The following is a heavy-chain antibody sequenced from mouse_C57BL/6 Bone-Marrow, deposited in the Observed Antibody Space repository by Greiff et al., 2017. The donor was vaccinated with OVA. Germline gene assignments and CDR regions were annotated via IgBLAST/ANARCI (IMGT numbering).Heavy chain of an antibody. CDR1: GYSFTGYY. CDR3: ARGTGFDY. J-gene: IGHJ2*01. CDR2: IYPYNGFS. Sequence: VQLMESGPELVKPGASVKISCKASGYSFTGYYMHWVQQSHGNILDWIGYIYPYNGFSSYHQKFKGQSTLSVDKSSSTAYMELRSLTSEDSAVFYCARGTGFDYWGQGTTLSVSS. V-gene: IGHV1-31*01.